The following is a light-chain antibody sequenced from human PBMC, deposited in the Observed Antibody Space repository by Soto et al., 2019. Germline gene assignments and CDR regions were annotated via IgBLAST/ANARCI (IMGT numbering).Light chain of an antibody. CDR2: WAS. Sequence: DIVLTQSPDSLAVSLGERATINCKSSQSILFNSNNKNYLAWYQQKPGQPPKLLIYWASTRESGVPDRFGGSGSVTDFTLTISSLQAEDVAVYYCQQYYGTPLTFGGGTKVEIK. CDR1: QSILFNSNNKNY. CDR3: QQYYGTPLT. V-gene: IGKV4-1*01. J-gene: IGKJ4*01.